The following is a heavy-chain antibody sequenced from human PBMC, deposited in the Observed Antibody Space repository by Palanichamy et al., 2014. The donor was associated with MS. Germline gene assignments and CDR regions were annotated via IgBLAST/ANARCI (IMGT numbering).Heavy chain of an antibody. D-gene: IGHD3-10*01. Sequence: QLQLQESGPGLVKPSETLSLTCNVSGGTISDTSYHWGWIRRPPGKGLEWIGNIYYSGYTYYNPSLKSRVTISVRTSKNQFSLKLRSVTAADTAVYYCARLAFSTSSGAFDFWGQGTMVTVSS. J-gene: IGHJ3*01. CDR3: ARLAFSTSSGAFDF. CDR1: GGTISDTSYH. CDR2: IYYSGYT. V-gene: IGHV4-39*01.